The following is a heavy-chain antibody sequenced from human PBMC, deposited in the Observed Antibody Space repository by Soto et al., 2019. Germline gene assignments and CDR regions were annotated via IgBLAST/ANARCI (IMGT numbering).Heavy chain of an antibody. J-gene: IGHJ4*02. CDR2: ISYDGSNK. V-gene: IGHV3-30*18. D-gene: IGHD3-3*01. CDR3: AKGGLLRFLEWLLYEGEIFDY. CDR1: GFTFSSYG. Sequence: GGSLRLSCAASGFTFSSYGMHWVRQAPGKGLEWVAVISYDGSNKYYADSVKGRFTISRDNSKNTLYLQMNSLRAEDTAVYYCAKGGLLRFLEWLLYEGEIFDYWGQGTLVTVSS.